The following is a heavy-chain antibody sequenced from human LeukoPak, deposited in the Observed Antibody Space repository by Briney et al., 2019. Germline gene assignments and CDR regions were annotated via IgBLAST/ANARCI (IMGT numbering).Heavy chain of an antibody. CDR1: GGSISSYY. J-gene: IGHJ3*02. V-gene: IGHV4-59*01. D-gene: IGHD6-13*01. Sequence: SETLSLTCTVSGGSISSYYWSWIRQPPRKGLEWIGYIYYSGSTNYNPSLKSRVTISVDTSKNQFSLKLSSVTAADTAVYYCARFIAAAGNDAFDIWGQGTMVTVSS. CDR3: ARFIAAAGNDAFDI. CDR2: IYYSGST.